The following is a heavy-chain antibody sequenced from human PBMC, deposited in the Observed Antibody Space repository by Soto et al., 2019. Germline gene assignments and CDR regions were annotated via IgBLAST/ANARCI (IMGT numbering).Heavy chain of an antibody. Sequence: PGGSLRLSCAASGFTVSINYMSWVRQAPGKGLEWVSVIYSGGSTYYADSVKGRFTISRHNSKNTLYLQMNSLRAEDTAVYYCARGSPKGVVVAANDAFDIWGQGTMVTVSS. V-gene: IGHV3-53*04. D-gene: IGHD2-15*01. CDR3: ARGSPKGVVVAANDAFDI. J-gene: IGHJ3*02. CDR2: IYSGGST. CDR1: GFTVSINY.